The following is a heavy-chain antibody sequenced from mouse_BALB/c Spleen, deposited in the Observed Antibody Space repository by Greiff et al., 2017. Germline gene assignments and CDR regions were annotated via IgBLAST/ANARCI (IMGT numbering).Heavy chain of an antibody. CDR1: GDSITSGY. Sequence: VQLQQSGPSLVKPSQTLSLTCSVTGDSITSGYWNWIRKFPGNKLEYMGYISYSGSTYYNPSLKSRISITRDTSKNQYYLQLNSVTTEDTATYYCARCYYGSSYVAYWGQGTLVTVSA. D-gene: IGHD1-1*01. CDR2: ISYSGST. CDR3: ARCYYGSSYVAY. J-gene: IGHJ3*01. V-gene: IGHV3-8*02.